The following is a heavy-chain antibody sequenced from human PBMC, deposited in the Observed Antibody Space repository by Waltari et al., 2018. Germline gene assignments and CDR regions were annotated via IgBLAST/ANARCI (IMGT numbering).Heavy chain of an antibody. Sequence: QVQLQESGPGLVKPSETLSLTCAVSGYSISSGYYWGWTRQPPGKGLEWIGSIYLSGSTYDNPPFKSRVTISVDTSKNQFSLMLSAVTAADTAVYYCASLRTTTVTTGWGQGTLVTVSA. D-gene: IGHD4-17*01. CDR1: GYSISSGYY. CDR3: ASLRTTTVTTG. J-gene: IGHJ4*02. CDR2: IYLSGST. V-gene: IGHV4-38-2*01.